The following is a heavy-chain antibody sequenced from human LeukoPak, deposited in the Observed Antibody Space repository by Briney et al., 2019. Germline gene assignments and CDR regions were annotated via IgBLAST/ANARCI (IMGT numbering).Heavy chain of an antibody. J-gene: IGHJ5*02. Sequence: ASVKVSCKASGYTFTSYYMHWVRQAPGQGLEWMGIINPSGGSTSYAQKFQGRVTMTRDTSTSTVYMELSSLRSEDTAVYYCARERENDYGDYLNWFDPWGQGTLVTVSS. CDR1: GYTFTSYY. D-gene: IGHD4-17*01. CDR2: INPSGGST. V-gene: IGHV1-46*01. CDR3: ARERENDYGDYLNWFDP.